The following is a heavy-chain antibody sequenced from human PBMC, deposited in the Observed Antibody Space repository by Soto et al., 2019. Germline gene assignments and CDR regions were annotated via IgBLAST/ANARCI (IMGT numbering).Heavy chain of an antibody. CDR1: GGSINSGGYY. CDR3: GRGYRQSGYCGSWVFDY. J-gene: IGHJ4*02. CDR2: IFYSGST. Sequence: QVQLQESGPGLVKPSQTLSLICTVSGGSINSGGYYWNWIRQHPGKGLEWVGYIFYSGSTYYNPLLGRRVPISADTSENQCTRNLRCVTAADTAVYFCGRGYRQSGYCGSWVFDYWGQGTLVNVSS. D-gene: IGHD6-13*01. V-gene: IGHV4-31*03.